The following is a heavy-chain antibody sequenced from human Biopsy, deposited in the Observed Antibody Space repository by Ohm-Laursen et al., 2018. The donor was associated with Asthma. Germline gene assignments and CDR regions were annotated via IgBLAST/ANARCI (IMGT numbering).Heavy chain of an antibody. V-gene: IGHV4-59*01. J-gene: IGHJ4*02. Sequence: VTLSLTCAVSPGSINDYYWNWIRQFPGKGLEWIGYVHSTGSTRFNPSLKSRLTISVDTSVDQASLKLTSVTAADTAVYYCARATSTWSQSGPHYFDHWGQGTLVTVSS. CDR1: PGSINDYY. D-gene: IGHD6-13*01. CDR3: ARATSTWSQSGPHYFDH. CDR2: VHSTGST.